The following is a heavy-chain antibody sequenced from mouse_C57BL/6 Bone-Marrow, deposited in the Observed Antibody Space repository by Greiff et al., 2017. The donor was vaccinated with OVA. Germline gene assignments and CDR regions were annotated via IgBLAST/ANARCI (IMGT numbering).Heavy chain of an antibody. CDR3: ARGAVVAPYFDY. J-gene: IGHJ2*01. CDR2: INPSNGGT. Sequence: QVQLQQPGPELVKPGASVKLSCKASGYTFTSYWMHWVKQRPGQGLEWIGNINPSNGGTNYNEKFKSKATLTVDKSSSTAYMQLSSLTSEDSAVYYCARGAVVAPYFDYWGQGTTLTVSS. CDR1: GYTFTSYW. D-gene: IGHD1-1*01. V-gene: IGHV1-53*01.